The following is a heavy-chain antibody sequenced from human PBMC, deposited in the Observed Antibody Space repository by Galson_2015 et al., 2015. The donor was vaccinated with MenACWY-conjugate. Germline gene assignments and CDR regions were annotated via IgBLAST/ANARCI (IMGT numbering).Heavy chain of an antibody. CDR3: ARMHIVLDATDAFDI. V-gene: IGHV2-70*11. J-gene: IGHJ3*02. CDR1: GFSLRTYEMC. Sequence: PALVNPTQTLTLTCTFSGFSLRTYEMCIYWVRQPPGKALEWLARIDWRGNKYYTTSLKTRLTISKDTSTNQVVLTMTNVDPVDTATYYCARMHIVLDATDAFDIWGQGTMVTVSS. D-gene: IGHD3-22*01. CDR2: IDWRGNK.